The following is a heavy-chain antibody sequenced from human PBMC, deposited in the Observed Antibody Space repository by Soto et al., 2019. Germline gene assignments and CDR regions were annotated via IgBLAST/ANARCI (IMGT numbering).Heavy chain of an antibody. V-gene: IGHV1-69*12. CDR3: ARDGVVAKTYYYYGMDV. CDR2: IIPIFGTA. J-gene: IGHJ6*02. D-gene: IGHD2-15*01. CDR1: GGTFSSYA. Sequence: QVQLVQSGAEVKKPGSSVKVSCKASGGTFSSYAISWVRQAPGQGLEWMGGIIPIFGTANYAQKFQGRVTITADESTSTAYMELSSLRSEDTAVYSCARDGVVAKTYYYYGMDVWGQGTTVTVSS.